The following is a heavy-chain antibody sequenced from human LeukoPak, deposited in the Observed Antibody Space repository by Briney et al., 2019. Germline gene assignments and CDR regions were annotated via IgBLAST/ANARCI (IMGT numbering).Heavy chain of an antibody. J-gene: IGHJ4*02. V-gene: IGHV4-34*01. Sequence: SETLSLTCAVYGGSFSGYYWSWIRQPPGKGLEWIGEINHSGSTNYNPSLKSRVTISVDTSNNQFPRKLSSVTAADTAVYYCARGRRDYYDSSGYYYSYWGQGTLVTVSS. CDR2: INHSGST. D-gene: IGHD3-22*01. CDR3: ARGRRDYYDSSGYYYSY. CDR1: GGSFSGYY.